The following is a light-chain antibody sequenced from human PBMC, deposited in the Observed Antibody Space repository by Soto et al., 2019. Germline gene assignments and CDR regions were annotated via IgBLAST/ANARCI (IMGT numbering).Light chain of an antibody. Sequence: QSALTQPASVSGSPGQSITISCTGTSSDVGAYNYVSWYQHHPGKVPRLMIFDVSNRPSGVSNRFSGSKSGNTASLTISGLPAEDEADYYCCSYSRSSPYVFGAGTKVTVL. CDR3: CSYSRSSPYV. J-gene: IGLJ1*01. CDR1: SSDVGAYNY. CDR2: DVS. V-gene: IGLV2-14*03.